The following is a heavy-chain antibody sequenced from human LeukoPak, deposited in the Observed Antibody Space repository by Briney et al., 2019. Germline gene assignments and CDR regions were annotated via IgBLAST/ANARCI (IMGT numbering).Heavy chain of an antibody. CDR3: ARGRDSRRRYFDY. J-gene: IGHJ4*02. D-gene: IGHD6-13*01. CDR1: GGSISSYY. Sequence: PSETLSLTCTVSGGSISSYYWSWIRQPPGKGLEWIGEINHSGSTNYNPSLKSRVTISVDTSKNQFSLKLSSVTAADTAVYYCARGRDSRRRYFDYWGQGTLVTVSS. V-gene: IGHV4-34*01. CDR2: INHSGST.